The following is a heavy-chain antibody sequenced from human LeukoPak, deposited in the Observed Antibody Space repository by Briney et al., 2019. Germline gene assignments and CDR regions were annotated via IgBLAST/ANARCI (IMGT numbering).Heavy chain of an antibody. CDR2: IYSVGST. CDR3: AGPGGRIAWPFDN. CDR1: GGSLSSSNYY. J-gene: IGHJ4*02. D-gene: IGHD4-23*01. V-gene: IGHV4-39*01. Sequence: SETLSLTCTVSGGSLSSSNYYWGWIRQPPGKGLEWIGSIYSVGSTYYNPSLKSRVTISVDTSKNQFSLKLNSVTAADTAVYYCAGPGGRIAWPFDNWGQGTLVTVSS.